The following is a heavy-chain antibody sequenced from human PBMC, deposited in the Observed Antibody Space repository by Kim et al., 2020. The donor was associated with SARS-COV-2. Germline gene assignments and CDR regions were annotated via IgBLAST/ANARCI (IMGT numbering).Heavy chain of an antibody. CDR3: ARDSAWELPTVNVAAEYFQH. CDR2: IIPIFGTA. V-gene: IGHV1-69*13. Sequence: ASVKVSCKASGGTFSSYAISWVRQAPGQGLEWMGGIIPIFGTANYAQKFQGRVTITADESTSTAYMELSSLRSEDTAVYYCARDSAWELPTVNVAAEYFQHWGQGTLVTVSS. J-gene: IGHJ1*01. D-gene: IGHD1-26*01. CDR1: GGTFSSYA.